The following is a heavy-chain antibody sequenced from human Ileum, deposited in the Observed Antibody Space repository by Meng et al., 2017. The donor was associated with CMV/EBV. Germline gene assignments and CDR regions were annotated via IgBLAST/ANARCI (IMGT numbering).Heavy chain of an antibody. CDR3: ARALRSNYGMDV. D-gene: IGHD3-3*01. J-gene: IGHJ6*02. CDR2: ISGSGGST. V-gene: IGHV3-23*01. Sequence: GGSLRLSCAASGFTFSSYAMSWVRQAPGKGLEWVSAISGSGGSTYYADSVKGRFTISRDNSKNTLYLQMTSLIAEDTAVYYCARALRSNYGMDVWGQGTPVTVSS. CDR1: GFTFSSYA.